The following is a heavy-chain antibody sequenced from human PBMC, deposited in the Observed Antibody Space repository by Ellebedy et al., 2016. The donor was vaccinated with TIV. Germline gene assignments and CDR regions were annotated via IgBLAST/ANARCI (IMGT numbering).Heavy chain of an antibody. J-gene: IGHJ4*02. D-gene: IGHD3-10*01. CDR1: GGSITSYY. Sequence: SETLSLXXTVSGGSITSYYWSWIRQPAGKGLEWIGRIYTGGGTNYNPSLKSRVTMSIDTSKKQFSLKVSSVTAADTAVYYCARVRLGELFFDYWGQGTLDTVSS. V-gene: IGHV4-4*07. CDR2: IYTGGGT. CDR3: ARVRLGELFFDY.